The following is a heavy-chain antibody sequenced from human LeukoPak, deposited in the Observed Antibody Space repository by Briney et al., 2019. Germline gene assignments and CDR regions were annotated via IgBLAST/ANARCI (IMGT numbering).Heavy chain of an antibody. CDR1: GFTFSSYW. CDR3: AKGRLAAHFGTERSGIDY. Sequence: GGSLRLSCAASGFTFSSYWMHWVRQAPGKGLVWVSRINSDGSSTSYADSVKGRFTISRDNAKNTLYLQMNSLRAEDTAVYYCAKGRLAAHFGTERSGIDYWGQGTLVTVSS. D-gene: IGHD1-1*01. CDR2: INSDGSST. V-gene: IGHV3-74*01. J-gene: IGHJ4*02.